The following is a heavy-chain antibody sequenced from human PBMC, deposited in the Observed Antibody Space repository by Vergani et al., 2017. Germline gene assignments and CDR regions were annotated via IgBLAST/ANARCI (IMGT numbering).Heavy chain of an antibody. CDR2: IYHSGST. D-gene: IGHD2-2*01. CDR1: GGSISSGGYS. J-gene: IGHJ5*02. CDR3: ARGYGSSTSCFNWFDP. Sequence: QLQLQESGSGLVKPSQTLSLTCAVSGGSISSGGYSWSWIRQPPGKGLEWIGYIYHSGSTYYNPSLKSRVTISVDRSKNQFSLKLSSVTAADTAVYYCARGYGSSTSCFNWFDPWGEGTLVTVSS. V-gene: IGHV4-30-2*01.